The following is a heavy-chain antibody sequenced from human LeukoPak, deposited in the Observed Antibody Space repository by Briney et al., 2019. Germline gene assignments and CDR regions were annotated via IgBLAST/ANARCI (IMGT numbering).Heavy chain of an antibody. J-gene: IGHJ4*02. V-gene: IGHV3-48*01. Sequence: PGGSLRLSCAASGFTFSSYSMNWVRQPPGKGLEWVSYIITSSSTIYYADSVKGRFTISRDNAKNSLYLQMNSLRAEDTAVYYCAKNPLRHFIIDYWGQGTLVTVSS. CDR3: AKNPLRHFIIDY. CDR2: IITSSSTI. CDR1: GFTFSSYS.